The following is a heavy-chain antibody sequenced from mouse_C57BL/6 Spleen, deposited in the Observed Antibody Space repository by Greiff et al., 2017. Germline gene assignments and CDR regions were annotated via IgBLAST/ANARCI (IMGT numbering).Heavy chain of an antibody. D-gene: IGHD3-1*01. CDR1: GYAFSSYW. Sequence: QVQLQQSGAELVKPGASVKISCKASGYAFSSYWMNWVKQRPGKGLAWIGQIYPGDGDTNSNGKFKGKATLTADKSSSTADMQLSSRTSEDSAVYFGARSGESAFAYWGQGTLVTVSA. V-gene: IGHV1-80*01. J-gene: IGHJ3*01. CDR2: IYPGDGDT. CDR3: ARSGESAFAY.